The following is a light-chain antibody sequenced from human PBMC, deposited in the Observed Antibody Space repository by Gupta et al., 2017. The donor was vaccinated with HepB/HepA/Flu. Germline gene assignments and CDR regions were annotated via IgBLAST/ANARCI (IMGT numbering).Light chain of an antibody. CDR1: QSVSSY. CDR2: DAS. CDR3: QHRSTWPLT. V-gene: IGKV3-11*01. Sequence: TVLTQSPATLSLSPGERATRSCRASQSVSSYLAWYQQRPGQAPRLLIYDASNRATGIPARFSGSGSETDFSLIISSLEPEDFAVYYCQHRSTWPLTFGGGTKVEIK. J-gene: IGKJ4*01.